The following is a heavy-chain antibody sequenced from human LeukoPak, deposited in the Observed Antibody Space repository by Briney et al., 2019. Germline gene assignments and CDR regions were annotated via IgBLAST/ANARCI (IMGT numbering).Heavy chain of an antibody. CDR1: GFTVSSDY. J-gene: IGHJ6*02. V-gene: IGHV3-66*01. CDR3: ARDPGIANGMDD. Sequence: GGSLRLSCAASGFTVSSDYMSWVRQAPGKGLEWVSVIYGGGTTYYADSVKGRFTISRDNSKNTLFLQMNSLRAEDTAVYYCARDPGIANGMDDWGQGTTVNVFS. CDR2: IYGGGTT. D-gene: IGHD1-26*01.